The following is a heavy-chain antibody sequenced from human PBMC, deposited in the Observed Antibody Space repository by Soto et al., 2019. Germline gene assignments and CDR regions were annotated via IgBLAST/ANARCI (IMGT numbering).Heavy chain of an antibody. D-gene: IGHD2-2*01. J-gene: IGHJ1*01. V-gene: IGHV4-34*01. CDR3: ARGSIVVVPAAMRGYFQH. CDR1: GGSFSGYY. Sequence: QVQLQQWGAGLLKPSETLSLTCAVYGGSFSGYYWSWIRQPPGKGLEWIGEINHSGSTNYNPSLKSRATISVDTSKTQFSLKLSSVTAADTAVYYCARGSIVVVPAAMRGYFQHWGQGTLVTVSS. CDR2: INHSGST.